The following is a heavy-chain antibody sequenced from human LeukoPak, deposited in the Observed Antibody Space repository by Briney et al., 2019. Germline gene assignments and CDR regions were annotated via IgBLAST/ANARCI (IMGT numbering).Heavy chain of an antibody. V-gene: IGHV3-23*01. Sequence: PGGSLRLSCLASGFSFNSYTMNWVREAPGKGLEWVSTISPGVSGYTWYADSVKGRFTISRDNSKNTLYLQLSSLRADDTAVYYCATYVRGDFDYWGQGTLVTVSS. D-gene: IGHD3-10*02. CDR1: GFSFNSYT. CDR2: ISPGVSGYT. CDR3: ATYVRGDFDY. J-gene: IGHJ4*02.